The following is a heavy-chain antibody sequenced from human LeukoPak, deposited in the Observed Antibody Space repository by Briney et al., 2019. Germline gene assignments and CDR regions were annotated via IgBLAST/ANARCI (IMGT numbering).Heavy chain of an antibody. V-gene: IGHV3-30*18. CDR3: AKDRETTASGTFDY. Sequence: PGGSLRLSCAASGFTFSNYGMHCVRQAPGKELEWVAGISEDGINKYYADSVKARFTISRDNSNNTLFLQMNNLRADDTAVYYCAKDRETTASGTFDYWGQGALVTVSS. CDR2: ISEDGINK. D-gene: IGHD6-13*01. J-gene: IGHJ4*02. CDR1: GFTFSNYG.